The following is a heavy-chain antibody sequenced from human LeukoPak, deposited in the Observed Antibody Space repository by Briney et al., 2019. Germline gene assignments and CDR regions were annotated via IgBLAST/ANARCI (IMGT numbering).Heavy chain of an antibody. Sequence: ASVKVSCKASGYTFTGYYMHWVRQAPGQGLEWMGWINPNSGGTNYAQKFQGRVTMTRDTSISTAYMELSRLRSDDTAVYYCARDFPRVGATHDAFDIWGQGTMVTVSS. D-gene: IGHD1-26*01. J-gene: IGHJ3*02. CDR2: INPNSGGT. CDR1: GYTFTGYY. CDR3: ARDFPRVGATHDAFDI. V-gene: IGHV1-2*02.